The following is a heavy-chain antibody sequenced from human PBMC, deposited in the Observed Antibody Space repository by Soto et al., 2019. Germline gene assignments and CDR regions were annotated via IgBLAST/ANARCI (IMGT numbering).Heavy chain of an antibody. J-gene: IGHJ5*02. D-gene: IGHD3-10*01. V-gene: IGHV4-30-4*01. CDR2: IYYSGST. CDR3: ARDRGYYGSGSYFHLVEGRFWFDP. CDR1: GGSISSGDYY. Sequence: PSETLSLTCTVSGGSISSGDYYWSWIRQPPGKGPEWIGYIYYSGSTYYNPSLKSRVTISVDTSKNQFSLKLSSVTAADTAVYYCARDRGYYGSGSYFHLVEGRFWFDPWGQGTLVTSPQ.